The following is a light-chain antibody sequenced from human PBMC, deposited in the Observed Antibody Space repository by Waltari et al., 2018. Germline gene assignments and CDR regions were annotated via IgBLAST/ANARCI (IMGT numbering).Light chain of an antibody. Sequence: SALTQPASGPGSPEQSTPLPCTGASRNVGGHAYAPCYQQHPGKAPKLIIRDVNNRPSGVSNRFSGSKSGNTASLTTSGLQAEDEADYYCSSYSTSSSLILFGEGTKVTVL. CDR3: SSYSTSSSLIL. V-gene: IGLV2-14*03. J-gene: IGLJ2*01. CDR2: DVN. CDR1: SRNVGGHAY.